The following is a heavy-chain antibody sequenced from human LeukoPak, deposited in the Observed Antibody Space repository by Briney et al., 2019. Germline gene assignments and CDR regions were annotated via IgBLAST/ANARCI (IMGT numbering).Heavy chain of an antibody. CDR3: ARSGCPGGSCYLRYSWLDL. D-gene: IGHD2-15*01. Sequence: GGSLSLSCATSGFTFSNSDMNWVRQAPGKGLEWVSSITTTSSYIYYADSVRGRFTISRDNAENSLYLHMDSLRAEDTAVYYCARSGCPGGSCYLRYSWLDLWGRGTLVTVSS. CDR1: GFTFSNSD. CDR2: ITTTSSYI. V-gene: IGHV3-21*01. J-gene: IGHJ5*02.